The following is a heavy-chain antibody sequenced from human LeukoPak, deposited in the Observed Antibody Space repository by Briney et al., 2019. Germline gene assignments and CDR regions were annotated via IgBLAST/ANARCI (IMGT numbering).Heavy chain of an antibody. D-gene: IGHD4-17*01. CDR3: ARVVGDYFTNYYYYGMDV. V-gene: IGHV1-18*01. J-gene: IGHJ6*02. Sequence: GASVKVSCKASGYTFTSYGISWVRQAPGQGLEWIGWISAYNGNTNYTQKLQGRVTMTTDTSTSTAYMELRSLRSDDTAVYYCARVVGDYFTNYYYYGMDVWGQGTTVTVSS. CDR2: ISAYNGNT. CDR1: GYTFTSYG.